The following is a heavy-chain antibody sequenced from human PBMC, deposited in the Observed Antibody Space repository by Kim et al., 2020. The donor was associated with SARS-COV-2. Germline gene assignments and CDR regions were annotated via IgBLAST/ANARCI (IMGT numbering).Heavy chain of an antibody. CDR1: GGSISNYY. D-gene: IGHD4-17*01. Sequence: SETLSLTCTVSGGSISNYYWSWIRQPAGKGLEWIGRIYTSGTNYNPSLTSRVTMFVDTSKNQFSLKLSSVTAADAAVYYCARENQVEMATTTVFDYWGQGTLVTVSS. V-gene: IGHV4-4*07. J-gene: IGHJ4*02. CDR2: IYTSGT. CDR3: ARENQVEMATTTVFDY.